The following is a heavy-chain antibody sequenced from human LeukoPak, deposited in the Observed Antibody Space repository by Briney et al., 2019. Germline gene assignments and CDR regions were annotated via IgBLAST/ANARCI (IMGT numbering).Heavy chain of an antibody. J-gene: IGHJ4*02. V-gene: IGHV1-2*02. CDR1: GYTFTGYY. CDR2: INPNSGGT. CDR3: ARDSSDDY. Sequence: GASVKVSCKASGYTFTGYYMHWVRQAPGQGLEWMGWINPNSGGTNYAQKFQGRVTMTRDTSISTAYMELNRLRSDDTSLYYCARDSSDDYWGQGTLVTVSS.